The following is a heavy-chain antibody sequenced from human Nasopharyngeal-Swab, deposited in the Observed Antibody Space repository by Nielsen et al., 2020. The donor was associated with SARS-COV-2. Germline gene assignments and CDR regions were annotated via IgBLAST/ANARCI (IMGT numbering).Heavy chain of an antibody. Sequence: GESLPMSWAASGFTFSSYGMHWDRQDPGKGLEWVAIVWYDGSNKYYADSVKGQFTISRDNSKNTLYLQMNSLRAEDTAVYYCARGPYDFWSGYPHYFDYWGQGTLVTVSS. D-gene: IGHD3-3*01. CDR1: GFTFSSYG. CDR2: VWYDGSNK. V-gene: IGHV3-33*01. J-gene: IGHJ4*02. CDR3: ARGPYDFWSGYPHYFDY.